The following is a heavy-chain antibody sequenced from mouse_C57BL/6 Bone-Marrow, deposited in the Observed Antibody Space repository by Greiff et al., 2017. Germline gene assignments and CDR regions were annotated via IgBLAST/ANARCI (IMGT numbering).Heavy chain of an antibody. CDR1: GYTFTSYW. CDR2: IHPNSGST. V-gene: IGHV1-64*01. CDR3: ARSIYYDYEAWFAY. D-gene: IGHD2-4*01. Sequence: VQLQQSGAELVKPGASVKLSCKASGYTFTSYWMHWVKQRPGQGLEWIGMIHPNSGSTNYNEKFKSKATLTVDKSSSTAYMQLSSLTSEDSAVYYCARSIYYDYEAWFAYWGQGTLVTVSA. J-gene: IGHJ3*01.